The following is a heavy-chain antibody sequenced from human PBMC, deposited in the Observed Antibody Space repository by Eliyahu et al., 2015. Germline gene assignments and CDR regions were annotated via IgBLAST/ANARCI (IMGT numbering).Heavy chain of an antibody. CDR3: AKDQGYTSGWAPTFEY. D-gene: IGHD2-15*01. J-gene: IGHJ4*02. V-gene: IGHV3-30*18. CDR2: ISFDGNNK. CDR1: XFTFSSYG. Sequence: QVXLVXSGGGVVQPGXSLRLXCAASXFTFSSYGMHWVXQAPGKGLEWVAVISFDGNNKYYVDXVKGRFTISRDNSKNTLYLQMNSLRAEDTAVYYCAKDQGYTSGWAPTFEYWGQGTLVTVSS.